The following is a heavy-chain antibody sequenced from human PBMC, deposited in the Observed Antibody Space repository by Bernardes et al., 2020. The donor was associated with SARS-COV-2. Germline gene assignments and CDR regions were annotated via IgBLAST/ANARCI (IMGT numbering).Heavy chain of an antibody. V-gene: IGHV3-33*01. Sequence: GGSLRLSCAASGFTFSSYGMHWVRQAPGKGLQWVAVIWYDGSNKYSVHSVKGRFTISRDNSKNTLYLQMNSLRAEDTAVYYCARDGDIVAVPVNYYYYGMDVWGQGTTVTVSS. J-gene: IGHJ6*02. CDR1: GFTFSSYG. D-gene: IGHD2-2*01. CDR3: ARDGDIVAVPVNYYYYGMDV. CDR2: IWYDGSNK.